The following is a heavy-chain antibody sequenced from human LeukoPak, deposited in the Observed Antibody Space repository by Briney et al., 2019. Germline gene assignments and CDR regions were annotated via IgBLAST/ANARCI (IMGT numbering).Heavy chain of an antibody. Sequence: PSETLSLTCAVYGGSFSGYYWSWIRQPPGKGLEWIGEINHSGSTNYNPSLKSRVTISVDTFKNQFSLKLSSVTAADTAVYYCARIDYGADYGMDVWGQGTTVTVSS. CDR1: GGSFSGYY. CDR2: INHSGST. V-gene: IGHV4-34*01. D-gene: IGHD4-17*01. J-gene: IGHJ6*02. CDR3: ARIDYGADYGMDV.